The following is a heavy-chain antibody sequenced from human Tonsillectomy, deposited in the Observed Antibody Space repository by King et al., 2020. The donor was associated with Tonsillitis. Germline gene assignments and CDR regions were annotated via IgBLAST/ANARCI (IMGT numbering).Heavy chain of an antibody. D-gene: IGHD1-14*01. J-gene: IGHJ4*02. CDR1: GFIFKSFG. V-gene: IGHV3-30*18. CDR2: LSYDGGNK. CDR3: AKEGAGPFDS. Sequence: LVESGGGVVQPGGSLRLSCEPSGFIFKSFGMHWVRQAPGKGLEWVASLSYDGGNKYYAESVKGRFTISRDNSEHMLFLQMSSLRGEDTAIYYCAKEGAGPFDSWGQGTLVTVSA.